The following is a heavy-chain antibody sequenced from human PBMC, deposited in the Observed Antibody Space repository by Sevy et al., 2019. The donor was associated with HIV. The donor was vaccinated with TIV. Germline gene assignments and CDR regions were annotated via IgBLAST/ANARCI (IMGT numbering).Heavy chain of an antibody. Sequence: SETLSLTCTVSGGSISSGGYYWSWIRQHTGKGREWIGYIYYSGSTYYNPSLKSRVTISVDTSKNQFSLKLSSVTAADTAVYYCARLRFLEWLPPLMVFDPWGQGTLVTVSS. CDR3: ARLRFLEWLPPLMVFDP. CDR2: IYYSGST. CDR1: GGSISSGGYY. V-gene: IGHV4-31*03. D-gene: IGHD3-3*01. J-gene: IGHJ5*02.